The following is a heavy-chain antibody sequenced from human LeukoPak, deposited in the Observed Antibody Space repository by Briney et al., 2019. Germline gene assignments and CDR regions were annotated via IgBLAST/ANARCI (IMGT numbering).Heavy chain of an antibody. Sequence: SQTLSLTCTVSGGSISSGSYYWSWIRQPAGKGLEWIGRIYTSGSTNYNPSLKSRVTISVDTSKNQFSLKLSSVTAADTAVYYCASSAYYDFWSGYAFDIWGQGTMVTVSS. D-gene: IGHD3-3*01. CDR1: GGSISSGSYY. V-gene: IGHV4-61*02. J-gene: IGHJ3*02. CDR3: ASSAYYDFWSGYAFDI. CDR2: IYTSGST.